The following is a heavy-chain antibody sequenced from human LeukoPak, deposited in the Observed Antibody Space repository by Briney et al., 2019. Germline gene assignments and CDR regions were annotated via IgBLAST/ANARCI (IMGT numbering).Heavy chain of an antibody. CDR3: ARDYGGNSGYFDY. V-gene: IGHV4-39*07. CDR1: GGSISSSSYY. D-gene: IGHD4-23*01. Sequence: SETLSLTCTVSGGSISSSSYYWGWIRQPPGKGLEWIGSIYYSGSTYYNPSLKSRVTISVDTSKNQFSLKLSSVTAADTAVYYCARDYGGNSGYFDYWGQGTLVTVSS. CDR2: IYYSGST. J-gene: IGHJ4*02.